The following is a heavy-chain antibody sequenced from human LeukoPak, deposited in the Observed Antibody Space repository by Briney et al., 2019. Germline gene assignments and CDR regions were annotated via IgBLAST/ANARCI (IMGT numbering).Heavy chain of an antibody. CDR3: TSSFLGYCSGGSCYPNY. Sequence: GSLRLSCAASGFTFSGYYWSWIRQPPGKGLEWIGEINHSGSTNYNPSLKSRVTISADTSKNQFSLKVRSVTAADTAVYYCTSSFLGYCSGGSCYPNYWGQGTLVTVSS. CDR2: INHSGST. D-gene: IGHD2-15*01. J-gene: IGHJ4*02. CDR1: GFTFSGYY. V-gene: IGHV4-34*08.